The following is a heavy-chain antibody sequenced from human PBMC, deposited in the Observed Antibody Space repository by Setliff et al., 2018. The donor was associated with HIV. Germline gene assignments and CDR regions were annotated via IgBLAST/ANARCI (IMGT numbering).Heavy chain of an antibody. Sequence: SETLSLTCSVSGGSLISGGYYWGWIRQPPGKGLEWIGSIYYSGSTYYNPSLKSRVTISADTSKNQFSLKLSSVTAADTAVYFCARHAAAAPFRYWGQGTLVTVSS. D-gene: IGHD6-13*01. V-gene: IGHV4-39*01. J-gene: IGHJ4*02. CDR2: IYYSGST. CDR3: ARHAAAAPFRY. CDR1: GGSLISGGYY.